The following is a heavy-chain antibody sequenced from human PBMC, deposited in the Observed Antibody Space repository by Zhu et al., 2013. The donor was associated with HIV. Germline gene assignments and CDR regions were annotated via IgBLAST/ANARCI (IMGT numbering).Heavy chain of an antibody. CDR1: GGSISSSNW. V-gene: IGHV4-4*02. CDR3: ASGGGGLYYYGSGSFSAFDI. J-gene: IGHJ3*02. D-gene: IGHD3-10*01. CDR2: IYHSGST. Sequence: VQLQESGPGLVKPSETLSLTCAVSGGSISSSNWWSWVRQPPGKGLEWIGEIYHSGSTNYNPSLKSRVTISVDKSKNQFSLKLSSVTAADTAVYYCASGGGGLYYYGSGSFSAFDIWGQGTMVTVSS.